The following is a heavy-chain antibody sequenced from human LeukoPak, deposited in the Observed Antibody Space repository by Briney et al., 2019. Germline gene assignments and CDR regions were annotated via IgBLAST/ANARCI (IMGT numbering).Heavy chain of an antibody. CDR3: ATDADSGSYDY. Sequence: VGALSLSRAHCLLTLRRYAMSWLGQAPPTGREGVSGISGSGGSTSYADSVKGRFTISRDNSKNTLYLQMNSLRAEDTAVYYCATDADSGSYDYWGQGTLVTVSS. D-gene: IGHD1-26*01. V-gene: IGHV3-23*01. CDR1: LLTLRRYA. CDR2: ISGSGGST. J-gene: IGHJ4*02.